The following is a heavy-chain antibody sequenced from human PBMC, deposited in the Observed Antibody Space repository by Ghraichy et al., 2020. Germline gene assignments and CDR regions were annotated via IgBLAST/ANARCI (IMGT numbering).Heavy chain of an antibody. CDR1: GYSFTYYN. CDR3: VRDSSGWSEFDL. CDR2: LNPNNGDT. J-gene: IGHJ1*01. Sequence: ASVKVSCKTSGYSFTYYNIHWVRQAPGQGLEWVEWLNPNNGDTGYAQKFQGRATMTRDTSISTAYMDLTSLTFDDTATYYCVRDSSGWSEFDLWGRGTLVTVSS. V-gene: IGHV1-8*01. D-gene: IGHD6-19*01.